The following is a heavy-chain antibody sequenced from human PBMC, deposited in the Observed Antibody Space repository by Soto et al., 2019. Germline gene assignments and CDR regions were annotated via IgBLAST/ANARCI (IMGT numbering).Heavy chain of an antibody. J-gene: IGHJ5*02. CDR3: ARGYYDSSGYYYWFDP. CDR2: IIPIFGTA. Sequence: ASVKVSCKASGGTFSSYAIIWVRQAPGQGLEWMGGIIPIFGTANYAQKFQGRVTITADESTSTAYMELSSLRSEDTAVYYCARGYYDSSGYYYWFDPWGQGTLVTVSS. CDR1: GGTFSSYA. V-gene: IGHV1-69*13. D-gene: IGHD3-22*01.